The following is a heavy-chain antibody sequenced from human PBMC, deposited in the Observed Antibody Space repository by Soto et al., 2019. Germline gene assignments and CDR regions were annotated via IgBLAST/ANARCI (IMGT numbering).Heavy chain of an antibody. CDR2: ISSSSSYI. D-gene: IGHD2-2*01. Sequence: GGSLRLSCAASGFTFSSYGMNWVRQAPGKGLEWVSSISSSSSYIYYADSVKGRFTISRDNAKNSLYLQMNSLRAEDTAVYYCARAITRCSSTSCYRSSVRLDVWGQGTTVTVSS. V-gene: IGHV3-21*01. CDR1: GFTFSSYG. J-gene: IGHJ6*02. CDR3: ARAITRCSSTSCYRSSVRLDV.